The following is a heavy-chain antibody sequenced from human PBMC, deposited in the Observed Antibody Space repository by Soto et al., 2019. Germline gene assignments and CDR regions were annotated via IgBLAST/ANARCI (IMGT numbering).Heavy chain of an antibody. D-gene: IGHD2-2*01. Sequence: GGSLRLSCAASGFTFSSYAMHWVRQAPGKGLEYVSAISSNGGSTYYADSVKGRFTISRDNSKNTLYLQMSSLRAEDTAVYYCFIVVLASTAYSTDFWGQGTLVTVSS. J-gene: IGHJ4*02. V-gene: IGHV3-64D*06. CDR2: ISSNGGST. CDR1: GFTFSSYA. CDR3: FIVVLASTAYSTDF.